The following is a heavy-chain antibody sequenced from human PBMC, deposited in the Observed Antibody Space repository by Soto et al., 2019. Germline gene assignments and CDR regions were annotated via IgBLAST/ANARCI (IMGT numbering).Heavy chain of an antibody. V-gene: IGHV4-30-2*01. Sequence: NPSETLSLTCAVSGGSISSGGYAWSWIRQPPGKGLEWIGYIYHSGSTYYNPSLKSRVTISVDRSKNQFSLKLSSVTAADTAVYYCARVKDCISTSCYGSSGWFLFDYWGQGTLVTVSS. CDR1: GGSISSGGYA. CDR3: ARVKDCISTSCYGSSGWFLFDY. CDR2: IYHSGST. J-gene: IGHJ4*02. D-gene: IGHD2-2*01.